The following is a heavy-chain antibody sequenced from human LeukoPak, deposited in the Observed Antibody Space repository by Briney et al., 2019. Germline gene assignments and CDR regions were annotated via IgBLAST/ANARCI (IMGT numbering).Heavy chain of an antibody. D-gene: IGHD6-19*01. CDR1: RFTFNRND. V-gene: IGHV3-23*01. Sequence: GGSLRLFCAASRFTFNRNDISWVRQARGGGLEWVSTIGGSGDKTFYADSVKGRFTISRDNSKNMLHLQMSSLTGEDTALYYCVRRGDASSGWGDHDYWGQGALVSVSS. J-gene: IGHJ4*02. CDR2: IGGSGDKT. CDR3: VRRGDASSGWGDHDY.